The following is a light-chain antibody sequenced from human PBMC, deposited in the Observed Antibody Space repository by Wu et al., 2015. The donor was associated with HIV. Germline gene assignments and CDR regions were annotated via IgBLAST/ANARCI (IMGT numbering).Light chain of an antibody. CDR1: QSVSSSY. Sequence: EIVLTQSPGTLSLSPGERATLSCRASQSVSSSYLAWYQQKPGQAPRLLIYGASSRATGIPDRFSGSGSGTDFTLTISRLEPEDFAAYYCQQYGSSPGFTFGPGTKVDIK. V-gene: IGKV3-20*01. CDR3: QQYGSSPGFT. CDR2: GAS. J-gene: IGKJ3*01.